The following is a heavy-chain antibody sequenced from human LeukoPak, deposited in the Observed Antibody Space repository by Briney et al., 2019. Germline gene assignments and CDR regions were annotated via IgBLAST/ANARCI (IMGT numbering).Heavy chain of an antibody. CDR1: GGSISSYY. CDR3: ARGGSGWFPSGFDY. V-gene: IGHV4-59*01. D-gene: IGHD6-19*01. J-gene: IGHJ4*02. CDR2: IYYSGST. Sequence: SETLSLTCTVSGGSISSYYWSWIRQPPGKGLEWIGYIYYSGSTNYNPSLKSRVTISVDTSKNQFSLKLSSVTAADTAVYYCARGGSGWFPSGFDYWGQGTQVTVSS.